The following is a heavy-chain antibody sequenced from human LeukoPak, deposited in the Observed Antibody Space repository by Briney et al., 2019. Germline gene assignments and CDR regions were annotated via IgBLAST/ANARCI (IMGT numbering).Heavy chain of an antibody. Sequence: SETLSLTCTVSVGSISSSSYYWGWIRQPPGKGLEWIGSIYYSGSTYYNPSPKSRVTISVDTSKNQFSLKLRSVTAADTAVYYCARPYGDYEYSFDYWGQGTLVTVSS. V-gene: IGHV4-39*01. D-gene: IGHD4-17*01. CDR3: ARPYGDYEYSFDY. J-gene: IGHJ4*02. CDR1: VGSISSSSYY. CDR2: IYYSGST.